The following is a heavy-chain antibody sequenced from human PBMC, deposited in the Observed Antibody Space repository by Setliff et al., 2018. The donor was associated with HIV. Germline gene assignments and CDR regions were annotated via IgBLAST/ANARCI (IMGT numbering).Heavy chain of an antibody. CDR2: IYPGDSDT. V-gene: IGHV5-51*01. D-gene: IGHD6-25*01. CDR1: GYSFTSYW. J-gene: IGHJ5*02. Sequence: GESLKISCKGSGYSFTSYWIGWVRQMPGKGLEWRGIIYPGDSDTRYNPSFQGQVAISADKSPSTAYLQWSSLKASDTAMYYCARRLYSSEAFDPWGQGTLVTVSS. CDR3: ARRLYSSEAFDP.